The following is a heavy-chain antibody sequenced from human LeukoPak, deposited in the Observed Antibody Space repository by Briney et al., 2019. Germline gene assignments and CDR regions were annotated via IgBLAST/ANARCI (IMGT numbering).Heavy chain of an antibody. V-gene: IGHV3-21*01. CDR2: ISSSSSYI. Sequence: GGSLRLSCAASGFTFSDYYMNWVRQAPGKGLEWVSSISSSSSYIYYADSVKGRFTISRDNAKNSLYLQMNSLRAEDTAVYYCASGIVVVPAARKRASYFDYWGQGTLVTVSS. CDR1: GFTFSDYY. CDR3: ASGIVVVPAARKRASYFDY. J-gene: IGHJ4*02. D-gene: IGHD2-2*01.